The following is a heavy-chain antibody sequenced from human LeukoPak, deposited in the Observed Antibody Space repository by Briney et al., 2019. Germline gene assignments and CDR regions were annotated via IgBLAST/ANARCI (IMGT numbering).Heavy chain of an antibody. CDR1: GGTFSSYA. CDR3: ARGPRVHYYDSSGYYYFDY. CDR2: IIPIFGTA. Sequence: PVKASCKASGGTFSSYAISWVRQAPGQGLEWMGGIIPIFGTANYAQKFQGRATITTDESTSTAYMELSSLRSEDTAVYYCARGPRVHYYDSSGYYYFDYWGQGTLVTVSS. J-gene: IGHJ4*02. V-gene: IGHV1-69*05. D-gene: IGHD3-22*01.